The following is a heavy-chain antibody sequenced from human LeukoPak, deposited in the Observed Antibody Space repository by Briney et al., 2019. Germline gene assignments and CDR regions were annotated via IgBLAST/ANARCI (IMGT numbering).Heavy chain of an antibody. V-gene: IGHV3-30*04. J-gene: IGHJ4*02. CDR2: MSYDGSNK. Sequence: GGSLRLSCAASGFTFSSYAMHWVRQAPGKGLEWVAVMSYDGSNKYYADSVKGRFTISRDNSKNTLYLQMNSLRAEDTAVYYCARGQARGYSYGYFAGDFDYWGQGTLVTVSS. CDR3: ARGQARGYSYGYFAGDFDY. CDR1: GFTFSSYA. D-gene: IGHD5-18*01.